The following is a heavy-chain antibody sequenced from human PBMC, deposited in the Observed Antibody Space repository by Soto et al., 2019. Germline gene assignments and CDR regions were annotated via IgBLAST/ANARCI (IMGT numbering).Heavy chain of an antibody. CDR3: ARDKWLAREGYYGMDV. CDR1: GFTFSSYD. D-gene: IGHD6-19*01. J-gene: IGHJ6*02. CDR2: IGTAGDT. Sequence: EVQLVDSGGGLVQPGGSLRLSCAASGFTFSSYDMHWVRQATGKGLEWVSAIGTAGDTYYPGSVKGRFTISRENAKNSLYLQMNSLRAEDTAVYYCARDKWLAREGYYGMDVWGQGTTVTVSS. V-gene: IGHV3-13*01.